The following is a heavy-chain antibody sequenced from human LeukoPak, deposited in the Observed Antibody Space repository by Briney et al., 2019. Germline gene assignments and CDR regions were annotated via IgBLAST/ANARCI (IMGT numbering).Heavy chain of an antibody. V-gene: IGHV3-21*01. J-gene: IGHJ4*02. Sequence: PGGSLRLSCAASGFTFRSYSMNWVRQAPGKGLEWVSSISSSSSYIYYADSVKGRFTISRDNAKNSLYLQMNSLRAEDTAVYYCASGASAARGFDYWGQGTLVTVSS. CDR1: GFTFRSYS. CDR3: ASGASAARGFDY. D-gene: IGHD6-6*01. CDR2: ISSSSSYI.